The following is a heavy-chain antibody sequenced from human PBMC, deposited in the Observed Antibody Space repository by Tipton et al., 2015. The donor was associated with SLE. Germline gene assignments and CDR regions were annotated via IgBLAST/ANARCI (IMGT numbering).Heavy chain of an antibody. J-gene: IGHJ4*02. D-gene: IGHD7-27*01. V-gene: IGHV3-74*01. CDR1: GFTFSSYW. CDR2: VSNEGSST. Sequence: SLRLSCAASGFTFSSYWMHWVRQAPGKGLVWVSRVSNEGSSTYYADSVKGRFTISRDNSKNTLYLQMNSLRPEDTAVYYCARHHWGDFWGQGTLVTVSS. CDR3: ARHHWGDF.